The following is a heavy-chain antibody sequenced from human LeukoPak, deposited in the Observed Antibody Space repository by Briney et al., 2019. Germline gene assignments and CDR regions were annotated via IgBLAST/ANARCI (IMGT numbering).Heavy chain of an antibody. CDR3: ARGNYGSRGYYQNQFDY. Sequence: SETLSLTCTVSGGSISSYYWSWIREPPGKGLEWIGYIYYSGSTNYNPSLKSRVTISVDTYKNQFALKLSSVTAADTAVYYCARGNYGSRGYYQNQFDYWGQGTLVTVSS. J-gene: IGHJ4*02. D-gene: IGHD3-22*01. CDR2: IYYSGST. V-gene: IGHV4-59*01. CDR1: GGSISSYY.